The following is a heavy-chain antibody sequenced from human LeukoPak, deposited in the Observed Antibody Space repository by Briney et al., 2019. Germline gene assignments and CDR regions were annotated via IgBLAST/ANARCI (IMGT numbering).Heavy chain of an antibody. Sequence: AASVKVSCKASGYTFPGYYMHWVRQAPGQGLEWMGWINPNSGGTNYAQKFQGRVTMTRYTSISTAYMELSRLRYDDTAVYYCAREHSSSSGKVFDHWGQGTLVTISS. D-gene: IGHD6-6*01. CDR1: GYTFPGYY. CDR2: INPNSGGT. V-gene: IGHV1-2*02. J-gene: IGHJ4*02. CDR3: AREHSSSSGKVFDH.